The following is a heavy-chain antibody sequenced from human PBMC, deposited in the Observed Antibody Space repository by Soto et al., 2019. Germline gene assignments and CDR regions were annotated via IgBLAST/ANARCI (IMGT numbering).Heavy chain of an antibody. V-gene: IGHV3-23*01. CDR3: ARTVAGDY. J-gene: IGHJ4*02. D-gene: IGHD6-19*01. Sequence: EVQLLDSGGGLVQPGGSLRLSCAASRLTFSDYAMTWARQAPGKGLEWVSSLSGSGGSTYYAGSVKGRFTISRDNSRNTVYLQMNSLRADDTAVYYCARTVAGDYWGQGILVTVSS. CDR2: LSGSGGST. CDR1: RLTFSDYA.